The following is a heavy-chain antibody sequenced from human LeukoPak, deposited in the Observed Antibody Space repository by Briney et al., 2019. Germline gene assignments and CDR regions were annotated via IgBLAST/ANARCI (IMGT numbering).Heavy chain of an antibody. D-gene: IGHD6-19*01. CDR2: ISSSSTFI. V-gene: IGHV3-21*05. J-gene: IGHJ4*02. CDR1: GFTFSTYS. CDR3: ARKGSGWAVDY. Sequence: PGGSLRLSCAASGFTFSTYSMNWVRQAPGKGLEWVSYISSSSTFIYYADSVKGRFTISRDNAKNSLYLQMNSLRAEDTAVYYCARKGSGWAVDYWGQGTLVTVSS.